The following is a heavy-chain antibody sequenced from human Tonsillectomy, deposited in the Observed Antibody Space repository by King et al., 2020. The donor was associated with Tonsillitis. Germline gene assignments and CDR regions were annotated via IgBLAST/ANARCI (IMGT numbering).Heavy chain of an antibody. CDR1: CGFISSYY. CDR3: ASSDVLGYYFDY. D-gene: IGHD3-10*01. CDR2: IYTSGRT. Sequence: QLQESRPGLVKPSETLSLTCIVSCGFISSYYWSWIRQPAGVGLECMVRIYTSGRTIYHPSLKSRVTMSVDTSKNQYSLKLTSVTAADTAVYYCASSDVLGYYFDYWGQGTLVTVSS. V-gene: IGHV4-4*07. J-gene: IGHJ4*02.